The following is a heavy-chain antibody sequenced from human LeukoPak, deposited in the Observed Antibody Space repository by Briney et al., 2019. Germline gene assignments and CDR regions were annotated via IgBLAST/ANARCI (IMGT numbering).Heavy chain of an antibody. Sequence: GGSLRLSCAASGFTFSSYAMSWVRQAPGKGLEWVSAISGSGGSTYYADSVKGRFTISRDNSKNTLYLQMNSLRAEDTAVYYCAKGSRWYGDLYYFDCWGQGTLVTVSS. J-gene: IGHJ4*02. V-gene: IGHV3-23*01. CDR3: AKGSRWYGDLYYFDC. CDR2: ISGSGGST. CDR1: GFTFSSYA. D-gene: IGHD4-17*01.